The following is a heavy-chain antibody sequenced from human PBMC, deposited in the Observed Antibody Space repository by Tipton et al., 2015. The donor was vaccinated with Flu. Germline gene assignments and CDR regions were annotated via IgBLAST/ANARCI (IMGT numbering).Heavy chain of an antibody. D-gene: IGHD3-3*01. CDR2: IYPGDSDT. CDR1: GYSFTSYW. CDR3: ARLQIFGGEMCYYYGMDV. V-gene: IGHV5-51*03. Sequence: QLVQSGAEVKKPGESLKISCKGSGYSFTSYWIGWVRQMPGKGLEWMGIIYPGDSDTRYSPSFQGQVTISADKSISTAYLQWSSLKASDTAMYYCARLQIFGGEMCYYYGMDVWGQGTTVTVSS. J-gene: IGHJ6*02.